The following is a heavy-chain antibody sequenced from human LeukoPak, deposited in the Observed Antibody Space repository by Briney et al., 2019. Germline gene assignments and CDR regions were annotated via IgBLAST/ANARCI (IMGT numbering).Heavy chain of an antibody. CDR2: INHSGST. J-gene: IGHJ6*02. CDR3: ARVGPEINGMDV. V-gene: IGHV4-34*01. Sequence: SSETLSLTCAVYGGSFSGYYWSWIRQPPGKGLEWIGEINHSGSTNYNPSLKSRVTISVDKSKNQFSLKLSSVTAADTAVYYCARVGPEINGMDVWGQGTTVTVSS. D-gene: IGHD5-24*01. CDR1: GGSFSGYY.